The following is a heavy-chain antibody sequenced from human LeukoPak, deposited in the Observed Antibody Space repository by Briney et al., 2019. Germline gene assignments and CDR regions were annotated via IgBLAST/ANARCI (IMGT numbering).Heavy chain of an antibody. J-gene: IGHJ4*02. CDR2: ISAYNGNT. D-gene: IGHD6-19*01. Sequence: ASVKVSCKASGYTFTSYGISWVRQAPGQGLEWMGWISAYNGNTNYAQKLQGRVTMTTDTSTSTAYMELRSLRSYDTAVYYCARDSGIAVAGHFDYWGQGTLVTVSS. V-gene: IGHV1-18*01. CDR3: ARDSGIAVAGHFDY. CDR1: GYTFTSYG.